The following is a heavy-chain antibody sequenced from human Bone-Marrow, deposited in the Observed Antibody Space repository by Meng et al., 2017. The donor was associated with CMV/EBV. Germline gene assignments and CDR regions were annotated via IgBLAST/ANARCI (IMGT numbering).Heavy chain of an antibody. CDR3: VRGNVLRFFSPAPDAFDI. D-gene: IGHD3-3*01. CDR2: IYYSGST. Sequence: GSLRLSCTVSGGSISSYYWSWIRQPPGKGLEWIGYIYYSGSTNYNPSLKSRVTISVDTSKNQFSLKLSSVTAADTAVYYCVRGNVLRFFSPAPDAFDIWGQGTMVTVSS. J-gene: IGHJ3*02. V-gene: IGHV4-59*01. CDR1: GGSISSYY.